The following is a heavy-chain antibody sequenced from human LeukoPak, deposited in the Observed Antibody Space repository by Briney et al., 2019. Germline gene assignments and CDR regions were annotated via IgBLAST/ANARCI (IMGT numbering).Heavy chain of an antibody. CDR2: ISGSGGST. D-gene: IGHD3-3*01. J-gene: IGHJ6*03. V-gene: IGHV3-23*01. Sequence: GGSLRLSCAASGFTVSSNYMSWVRQAPGKGLEWVSAISGSGGSTYYADSVKGRFTISRDNSKNTLYLQMNSLRAEDTAVYYCAKVTGYYDFWSGHEGYMDVWGKGTTVTVSS. CDR3: AKVTGYYDFWSGHEGYMDV. CDR1: GFTVSSNY.